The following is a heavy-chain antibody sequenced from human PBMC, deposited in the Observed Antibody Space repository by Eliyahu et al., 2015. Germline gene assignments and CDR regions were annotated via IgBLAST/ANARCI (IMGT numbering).Heavy chain of an antibody. D-gene: IGHD3-22*01. CDR1: GGSISTXNW. Sequence: QVQLQQSGPGLVKASETLSLTCAVSGGSISTXNWWSWVRQSPGKGLEWIGEIYHSGSTHYXPSLRSRLTILVDKFQNRFFLELKSVTAADTAMYFCARRADSGYSTYFYDSWGQGTPVTVSS. J-gene: IGHJ4*02. CDR2: IYHSGST. V-gene: IGHV4-4*02. CDR3: ARRADSGYSTYFYDS.